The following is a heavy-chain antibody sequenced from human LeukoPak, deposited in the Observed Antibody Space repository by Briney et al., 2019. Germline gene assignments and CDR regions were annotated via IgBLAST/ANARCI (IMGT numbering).Heavy chain of an antibody. CDR2: IYGDESIT. CDR3: AREVGSGNSDRYFDS. V-gene: IGHV3-74*01. Sequence: GGSLRLSYAASGFTFSSYSMNWVRQAPGKGLVWVSRIYGDESITNYADSVKGRFTISRDNAKHTLYLQMNSLRAEDTAVYYCAREVGSGNSDRYFDSWGQGTLVTVSS. CDR1: GFTFSSYS. J-gene: IGHJ4*02. D-gene: IGHD3-10*01.